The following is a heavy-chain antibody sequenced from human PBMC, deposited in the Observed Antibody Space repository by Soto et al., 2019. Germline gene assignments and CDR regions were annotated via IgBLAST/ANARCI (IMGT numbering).Heavy chain of an antibody. D-gene: IGHD3-9*01. Sequence: PSETLSLTCAVYGGSFSGYYWSWIRQPPGKGLEWNGEINHSGSTNYNPSLKSRVTITVDTSKNQFSLKLSSVTAADTAVYYCARAPNYDILTGSGQNNLFDPWGQVTLVTVSS. V-gene: IGHV4-34*01. CDR2: INHSGST. CDR3: ARAPNYDILTGSGQNNLFDP. J-gene: IGHJ5*02. CDR1: GGSFSGYY.